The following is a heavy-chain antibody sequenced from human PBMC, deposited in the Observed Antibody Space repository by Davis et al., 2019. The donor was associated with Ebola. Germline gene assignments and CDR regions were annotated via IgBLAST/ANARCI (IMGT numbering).Heavy chain of an antibody. CDR1: GFTFSDHY. CDR3: ATSTYWGGGCPNYYFDY. D-gene: IGHD2-21*02. CDR2: TRNKANSYTT. V-gene: IGHV3-72*01. Sequence: GESLKISCAASGFTFSDHYMDWVRQAPGKGLEWVGRTRNKANSYTTEYAASVKGRFTIPREDSKNSLYLQMNSLKAEDTAVYYCATSTYWGGGCPNYYFDYWGQGTLVTVSS. J-gene: IGHJ4*02.